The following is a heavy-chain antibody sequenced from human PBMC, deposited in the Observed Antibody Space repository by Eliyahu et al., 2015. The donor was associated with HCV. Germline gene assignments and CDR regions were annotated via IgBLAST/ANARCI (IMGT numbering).Heavy chain of an antibody. J-gene: IGHJ4*02. V-gene: IGHV3-30*18. Sequence: QVQLVESGGGVVQPGXSLRLSXXASGFTFSSYGMHWVRQAPGKGLEWVAVXSYDGSNKYYADSVKGRFTISRDNSKNTLYLQMNSLRAEDTAVYYCAKDGAGTMVYWGQGTLVTVSS. CDR1: GFTFSSYG. CDR3: AKDGAGTMVY. D-gene: IGHD1-7*01. CDR2: XSYDGSNK.